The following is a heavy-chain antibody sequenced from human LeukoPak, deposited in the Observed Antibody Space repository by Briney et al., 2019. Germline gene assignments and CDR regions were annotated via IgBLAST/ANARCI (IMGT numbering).Heavy chain of an antibody. V-gene: IGHV4-34*01. CDR1: GGSFSGYY. CDR3: ARRKYSSSWSRFDY. CDR2: INHSGST. D-gene: IGHD6-13*01. J-gene: IGHJ4*02. Sequence: PSETLSLTCAVYGGSFSGYYWSWIRQPPGKGPEWIGEINHSGSTNYNPSLKSRVTISVDTSKNQFSLKLSSVTAADTAVYYCARRKYSSSWSRFDYWGQGTLVTVSS.